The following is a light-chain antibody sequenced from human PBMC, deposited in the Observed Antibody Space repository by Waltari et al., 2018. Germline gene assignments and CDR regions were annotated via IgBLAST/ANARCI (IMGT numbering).Light chain of an antibody. Sequence: QSALTQPPSASGSHGQSVTISCTGTSGAIGGYNFVSWYQQHPGKAPNVVIYEVTKRPSGVPDRFSGSKSGNTASLTVSGLQSGDEADYYCCSYAGSNNVVFGGGTKLTVL. CDR3: CSYAGSNNVV. CDR2: EVT. J-gene: IGLJ3*02. V-gene: IGLV2-8*01. CDR1: SGAIGGYNF.